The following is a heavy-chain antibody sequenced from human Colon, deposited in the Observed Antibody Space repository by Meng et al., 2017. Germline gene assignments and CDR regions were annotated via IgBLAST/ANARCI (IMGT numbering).Heavy chain of an antibody. CDR3: AIDRRNYYLDL. CDR1: GGSFDNYA. J-gene: IGHJ4*02. Sequence: HVQLLKSAAAVTPPGSSFRGSCNASGGSFDNYANSWVRQAPGQGLARVGGIIPGVGTTNYAQGFQGRVTITTDRSAGTVFMQLNSLRFEDTAGYYCAIDRRNYYLDLWGQGTLVTVSS. CDR2: IIPGVGTT. D-gene: IGHD6-6*01. V-gene: IGHV1-69*05.